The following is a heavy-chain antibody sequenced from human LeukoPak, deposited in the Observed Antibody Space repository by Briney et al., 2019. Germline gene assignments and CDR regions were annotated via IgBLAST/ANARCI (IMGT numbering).Heavy chain of an antibody. D-gene: IGHD3-10*01. CDR2: VSYDGSNK. J-gene: IGHJ4*02. CDR1: GFTFSSYW. Sequence: PGGSLRLSCAASGFTFSSYWMSWVRQAPGKGLEWVAVVSYDGSNKYYADSVKGRFTISRDNSKNTLYLQMNSLRAEDTAVYYCARDPLSSITMVRGVMAHFDYWGQGTLVTVSS. V-gene: IGHV3-30-3*01. CDR3: ARDPLSSITMVRGVMAHFDY.